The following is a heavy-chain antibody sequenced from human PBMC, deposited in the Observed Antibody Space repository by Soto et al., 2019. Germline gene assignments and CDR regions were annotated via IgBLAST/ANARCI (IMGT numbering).Heavy chain of an antibody. Sequence: VGSLRLSCAASGFTFSSFSMNWVRQAPGEGLEWVSSISSSSAYIYYTDSVKGRFTISRDNAKNSLYLQMNSLRAEDTAVYYCARDPAWSGLNWFDPRGQGTLVTVSS. V-gene: IGHV3-21*01. CDR3: ARDPAWSGLNWFDP. J-gene: IGHJ5*02. CDR1: GFTFSSFS. CDR2: ISSSSAYI. D-gene: IGHD3-3*01.